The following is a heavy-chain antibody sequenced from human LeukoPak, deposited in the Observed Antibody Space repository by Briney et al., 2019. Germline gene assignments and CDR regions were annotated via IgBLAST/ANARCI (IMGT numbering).Heavy chain of an antibody. CDR2: ISHSGST. D-gene: IGHD3-3*01. CDR3: ARWSGTDCGSARSCFDP. Sequence: SETLSLTCALYGGSFSGYYWSWIRQSPGKGLEWIGEISHSGSTKYIPSLKSRITISLDTAKNHFSLTLKSVTAADTAVYYCARWSGTDCGSARSCFDPWGQGALVTVSS. CDR1: GGSFSGYY. J-gene: IGHJ5*02. V-gene: IGHV4-34*01.